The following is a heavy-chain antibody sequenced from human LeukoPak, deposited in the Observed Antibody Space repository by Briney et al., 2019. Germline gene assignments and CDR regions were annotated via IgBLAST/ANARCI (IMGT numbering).Heavy chain of an antibody. D-gene: IGHD4-17*01. V-gene: IGHV3-30*18. CDR2: ISYDGNSK. CDR3: AKDESTVTTPYYFDY. J-gene: IGHJ4*02. CDR1: GFTFTTCG. Sequence: GSLRLSCAASGFTFTTCGMHWVRQAPGMGLEWVAMISYDGNSKYYADSVRGRFTISRDNSKNTMYLQMNSLRAEDTAVYYCAKDESTVTTPYYFDYWGQGTLVTVSS.